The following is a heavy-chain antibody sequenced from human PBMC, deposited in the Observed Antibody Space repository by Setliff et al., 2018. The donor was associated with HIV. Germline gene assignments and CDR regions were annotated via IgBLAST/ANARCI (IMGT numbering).Heavy chain of an antibody. CDR1: GYTFIHYD. J-gene: IGHJ3*02. D-gene: IGHD2-8*01. CDR2: MNPGTGNT. V-gene: IGHV1-8*02. Sequence: ASVKVSCKTSGYTFIHYDVNWVRQAPGKGLEWMGWMNPGTGNTGYAEKFQGRVSMTRDTSISTAYMELSRLRSDDTAVYYCATKVYCTNGVCLDAFDIWGQGTMVTVSS. CDR3: ATKVYCTNGVCLDAFDI.